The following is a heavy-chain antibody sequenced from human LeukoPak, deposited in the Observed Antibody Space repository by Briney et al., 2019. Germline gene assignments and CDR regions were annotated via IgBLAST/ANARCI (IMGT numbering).Heavy chain of an antibody. J-gene: IGHJ6*03. Sequence: GGSLRLSCAAYGFTFSSYEMNWVRQAPGKGLEWVSYISSSGSIMYYADSVKGRFTISRDNAKNSLYLQMNSLRAEDTAVYYCARGRSYYGSGRYQGAGDQNYYYYYMDVWGKGTTVTISS. CDR2: ISSSGSIM. CDR3: ARGRSYYGSGRYQGAGDQNYYYYYMDV. V-gene: IGHV3-48*03. D-gene: IGHD3-10*01. CDR1: GFTFSSYE.